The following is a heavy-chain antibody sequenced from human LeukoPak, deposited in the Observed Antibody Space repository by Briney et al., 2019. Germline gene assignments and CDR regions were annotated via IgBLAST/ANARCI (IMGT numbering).Heavy chain of an antibody. CDR2: IYPGDSDT. Sequence: GESLKISCKGSGYSFTSYWIGWVRQMPGKGLEWMGIIYPGDSDTRYSPSFQGQVTISADKSISTAYLQWSSLKASDTAMYYCARPYYYDSSGYYPDAFDIWGQGTMVTVSP. D-gene: IGHD3-22*01. CDR1: GYSFTSYW. V-gene: IGHV5-51*01. CDR3: ARPYYYDSSGYYPDAFDI. J-gene: IGHJ3*02.